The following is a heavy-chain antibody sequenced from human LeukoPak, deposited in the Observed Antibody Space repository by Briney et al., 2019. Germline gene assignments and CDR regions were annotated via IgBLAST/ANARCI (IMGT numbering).Heavy chain of an antibody. Sequence: ASVKVSCKVSGYTFTDFYMHWVRQAPGQGLEWMGWVYPKSGGTHYAPKFQGRVTMTRDTSISTAYMELSRLRSDDTAVYYCARDGGQEGFDYWGQGTLVTVSS. CDR3: ARDGGQEGFDY. CDR1: GYTFTDFY. J-gene: IGHJ4*02. V-gene: IGHV1-2*02. D-gene: IGHD3-16*01. CDR2: VYPKSGGT.